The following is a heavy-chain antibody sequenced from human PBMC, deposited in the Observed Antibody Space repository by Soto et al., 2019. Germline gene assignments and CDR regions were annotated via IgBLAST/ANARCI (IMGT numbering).Heavy chain of an antibody. CDR3: ARDGRLNYYDFWSGYPKGP. D-gene: IGHD3-3*01. V-gene: IGHV3-7*01. CDR1: GFTFSSYW. J-gene: IGHJ5*02. Sequence: GGSLRLSCAASGFTFSSYWMSWVRQAPGKGLEWVANIKQDGSEKYYVDSVKGRFTISRDNAKNSLYLQMNSLRAEDTAVYYCARDGRLNYYDFWSGYPKGPWGQGTLVTVSA. CDR2: IKQDGSEK.